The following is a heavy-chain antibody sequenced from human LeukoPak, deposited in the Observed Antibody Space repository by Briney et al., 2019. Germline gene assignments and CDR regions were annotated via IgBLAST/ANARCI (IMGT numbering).Heavy chain of an antibody. V-gene: IGHV3-7*01. CDR2: IKQDGSET. J-gene: IGHJ5*02. CDR3: ARGSFDP. Sequence: GGSLRLSCGASGFTFTTYAMTWVRQAPGKGLEWVANIKQDGSETYYVDSVKGRFTISRDNAKNSLYLQMNSLRAEDTAVYYCARGSFDPWGQGTLVTVSS. CDR1: GFTFTTYA.